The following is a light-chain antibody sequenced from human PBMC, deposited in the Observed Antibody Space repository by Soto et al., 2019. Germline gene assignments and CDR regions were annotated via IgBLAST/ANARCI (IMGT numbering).Light chain of an antibody. J-gene: IGKJ1*01. Sequence: DIQMTQSPSSLSAFVGDRVTITCRASQGIRIDLGWFQQKPGKAPKRLIYGASSLQSGVPSRFSGRGSGTEFTLTISNLQPEDFATYYCLQHNSFPRTLGQGTKVDIK. CDR3: LQHNSFPRT. CDR1: QGIRID. V-gene: IGKV1-17*02. CDR2: GAS.